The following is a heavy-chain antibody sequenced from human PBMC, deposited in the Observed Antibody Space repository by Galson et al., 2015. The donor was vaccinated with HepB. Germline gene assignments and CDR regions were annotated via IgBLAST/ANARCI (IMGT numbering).Heavy chain of an antibody. J-gene: IGHJ6*02. V-gene: IGHV3-48*02. CDR3: VKDFPHYAMDV. CDR1: GFTFSDYP. CDR2: ISSGSDAI. Sequence: SLRLSCAASGFTFSDYPLNWVRQAPGKGLEWVAYISSGSDAIYYADSVKGRFVISRDNAKNSLFLQMNSLRDEDMAVYYCVKDFPHYAMDVWGQGTTVTVSS.